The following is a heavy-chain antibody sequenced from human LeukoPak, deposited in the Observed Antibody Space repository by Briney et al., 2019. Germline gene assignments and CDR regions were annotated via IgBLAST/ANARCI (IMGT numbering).Heavy chain of an antibody. J-gene: IGHJ4*02. CDR1: GFTFGDYA. Sequence: PGGSLRLSCTASGFTFGDYAMSWFRQAPGKGLEWVGFVRNKAYGWTTEYAASVEGRFTISREDSKSIAYLQMNSLKTEDTAVYYCTRVPLHSGYDWAHFDYWGQGTLVTVSS. D-gene: IGHD5-12*01. CDR3: TRVPLHSGYDWAHFDY. CDR2: VRNKAYGWTT. V-gene: IGHV3-49*03.